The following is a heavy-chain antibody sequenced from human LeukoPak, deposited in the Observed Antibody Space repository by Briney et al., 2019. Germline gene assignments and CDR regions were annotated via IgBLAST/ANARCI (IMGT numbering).Heavy chain of an antibody. J-gene: IGHJ6*03. CDR3: ARVPFHCSGGSCHSEGYYYYYMDV. Sequence: PSETLSLTCTVSGGSISSGSYYWSWIRQPAGKGLEWIGRIYTSGSTNYNPSLKSRVTISVDTSKNQFSLKLSSVTAADTAVYYCARVPFHCSGGSCHSEGYYYYYMDVWGKGTTVTVSS. V-gene: IGHV4-61*02. CDR1: GGSISSGSYY. D-gene: IGHD2-15*01. CDR2: IYTSGST.